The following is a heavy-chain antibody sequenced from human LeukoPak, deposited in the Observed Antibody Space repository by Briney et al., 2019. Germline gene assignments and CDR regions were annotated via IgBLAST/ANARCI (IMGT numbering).Heavy chain of an antibody. CDR1: GGSFSGYY. D-gene: IGHD5-18*01. J-gene: IGHJ5*02. V-gene: IGHV4-34*01. CDR2: INHSGST. CDR3: ARSGYSHGYYTNWFDP. Sequence: KPSETLSLTCAVYGGSFSGYYWSWIRQPPGKGLEWIGEINHSGSTNYDPSLKSRVTISVDTSKNQFSLKLSSVTAADTAVYYCARSGYSHGYYTNWFDPWGQGTLVTVSS.